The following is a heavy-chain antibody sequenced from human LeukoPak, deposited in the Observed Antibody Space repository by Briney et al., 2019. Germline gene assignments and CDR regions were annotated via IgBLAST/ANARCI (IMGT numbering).Heavy chain of an antibody. V-gene: IGHV3-23*01. CDR1: RFTFSSYA. D-gene: IGHD1-26*01. CDR2: ISGSGGST. J-gene: IGHJ3*02. Sequence: PGGSLRLSCAASRFTFSSYAMSWVRQAPGKGLEWVSAISGSGGSTYYADSVKGRFTISRDNSKNTLYLQMNSLRAEDTAVYYCAKAQYSGSYLRLDAFDIWGQGTMVTVSS. CDR3: AKAQYSGSYLRLDAFDI.